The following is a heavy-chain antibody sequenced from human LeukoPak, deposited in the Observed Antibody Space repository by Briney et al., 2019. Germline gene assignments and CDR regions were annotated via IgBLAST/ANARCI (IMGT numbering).Heavy chain of an antibody. J-gene: IGHJ4*02. CDR2: TYYSGST. D-gene: IGHD6-13*01. Sequence: SETLSLTCTVPGGPISSYYWSWIRQPPGKGLEWIGYTYYSGSTYYNPSLKSRVTISVDTSKNQFSLKLSSVTAADTAVYYCAEEVAAAGTFDYWGQGILVTVSS. CDR3: AEEVAAAGTFDY. CDR1: GGPISSYY. V-gene: IGHV4-59*08.